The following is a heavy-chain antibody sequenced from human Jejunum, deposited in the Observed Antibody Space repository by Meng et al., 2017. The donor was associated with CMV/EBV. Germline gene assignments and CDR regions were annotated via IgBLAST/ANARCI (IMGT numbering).Heavy chain of an antibody. D-gene: IGHD5/OR15-5a*01. J-gene: IGHJ4*02. CDR3: ARVGGDGVWAFDY. CDR2: TSYDGSTM. CDR1: GFTLSGYA. Sequence: SGFTLSGYAMHWVRQAPGKGLEWVAVTSYDGSTMYYADSVKGRFTVSRDNSKNTLFLQMNSLRAEDTAVYFCARVGGDGVWAFDYWGQGTLGTVSS. V-gene: IGHV3-30*04.